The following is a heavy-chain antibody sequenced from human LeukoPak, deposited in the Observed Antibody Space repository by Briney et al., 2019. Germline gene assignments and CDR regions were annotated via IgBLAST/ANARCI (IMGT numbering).Heavy chain of an antibody. CDR1: GGTFSSYA. CDR3: ALGKAVDDAFDI. J-gene: IGHJ3*02. V-gene: IGHV1-69*13. Sequence: SVTVSCTASGGTFSSYAISWGRQAPGQGLEWRGWIIPIFGTANYSQKFQGRVTITADDSTSTACMELSSLRSEDTAVYYCALGKAVDDAFDIWGQGTMVTVSS. CDR2: IIPIFGTA. D-gene: IGHD6-19*01.